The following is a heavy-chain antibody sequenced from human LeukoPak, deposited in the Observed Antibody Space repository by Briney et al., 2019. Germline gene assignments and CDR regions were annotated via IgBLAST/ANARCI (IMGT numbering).Heavy chain of an antibody. CDR3: ARYYDILTGESEPFDY. CDR2: ISAYNGNT. D-gene: IGHD3-9*01. Sequence: ASVKVSCKASGYTFTSYGISWVRQAPGQGLEWMGWISAYNGNTNYAQKLQGRVTTTTDTSTSTAYMELRSLRSDDTAVYYCARYYDILTGESEPFDYWGQGTLVTVSS. CDR1: GYTFTSYG. V-gene: IGHV1-18*01. J-gene: IGHJ4*02.